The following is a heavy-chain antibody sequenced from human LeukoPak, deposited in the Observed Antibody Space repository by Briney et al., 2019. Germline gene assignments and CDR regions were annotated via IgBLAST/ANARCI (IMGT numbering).Heavy chain of an antibody. Sequence: SETLSLTCSVSGDSISSNSYYWGWIRQSPGKGLAWIGNVFYSGSTYYNPSLKRRVTISVDTSKNEFSLRLDSVTAADSAVYFCARGGSYYHDNSGYSHFDFWGQGTLATVPS. CDR2: VFYSGST. D-gene: IGHD3-22*01. CDR3: ARGGSYYHDNSGYSHFDF. J-gene: IGHJ4*02. CDR1: GDSISSNSYY. V-gene: IGHV4-39*07.